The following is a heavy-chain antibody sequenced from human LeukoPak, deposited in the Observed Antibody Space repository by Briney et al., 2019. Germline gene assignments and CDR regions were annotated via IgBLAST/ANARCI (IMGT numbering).Heavy chain of an antibody. Sequence: PSETLSLTCSASAGSISSYYWSWLRQPPGKGLEWLGYIYYSGDTNYNPSLKTRLPISVDASKHQFSLKLSSVTAGDTPVYHCAREPRGSGSYYNGGFDYWGQGTLVTVSS. CDR1: AGSISSYY. CDR2: IYYSGDT. D-gene: IGHD3-10*01. J-gene: IGHJ4*02. V-gene: IGHV4-59*01. CDR3: AREPRGSGSYYNGGFDY.